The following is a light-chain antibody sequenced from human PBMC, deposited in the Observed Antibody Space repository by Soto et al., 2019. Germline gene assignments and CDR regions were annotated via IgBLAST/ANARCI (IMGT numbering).Light chain of an antibody. CDR2: EVT. J-gene: IGLJ2*01. V-gene: IGLV2-14*01. CDR3: SSYTASNTLDVV. Sequence: QSVLTQPASVSGSPGQSITISCTGTSSDGGDYNSVSWYQQHPGKAPKLMIYEVTNRPAGVSHRFSGSKSGNTASLTISGRQAEDEADYYCSSYTASNTLDVVFGGGTKLTVL. CDR1: SSDGGDYNS.